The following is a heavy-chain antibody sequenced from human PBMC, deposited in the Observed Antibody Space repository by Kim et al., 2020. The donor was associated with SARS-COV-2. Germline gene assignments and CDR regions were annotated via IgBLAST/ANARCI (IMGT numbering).Heavy chain of an antibody. CDR2: IKQDGSEK. D-gene: IGHD1-26*01. Sequence: GGSLRLSCAASGFTLSSYWMSWVRQAPGKGLEWVANIKQDGSEKQYVDSVKGRFTISRDNAKNSLYLQMNSLGAEDTAVYYCARDRQWGNSRFDYWGQGT. CDR3: ARDRQWGNSRFDY. V-gene: IGHV3-7*01. J-gene: IGHJ4*02. CDR1: GFTLSSYW.